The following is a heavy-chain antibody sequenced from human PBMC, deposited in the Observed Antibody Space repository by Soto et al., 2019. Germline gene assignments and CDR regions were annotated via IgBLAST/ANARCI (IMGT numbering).Heavy chain of an antibody. CDR1: GGSISSSSYY. Sequence: QLQLQESGPGLAKPSETLSLTCTVSGGSISSSSYYWGWIRQPPGKGLEWIGSIYYSGSTYYNPSLKSRVTISVDTSKNQFSLKLSSVTAADTAVYYCARPKMKYYGSGSYYFDYWGQGTLVTVSS. V-gene: IGHV4-39*01. CDR2: IYYSGST. J-gene: IGHJ4*02. D-gene: IGHD3-10*01. CDR3: ARPKMKYYGSGSYYFDY.